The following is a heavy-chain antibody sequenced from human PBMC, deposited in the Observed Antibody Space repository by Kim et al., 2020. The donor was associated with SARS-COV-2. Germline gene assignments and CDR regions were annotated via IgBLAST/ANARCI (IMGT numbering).Heavy chain of an antibody. J-gene: IGHJ6*02. Sequence: GGSLRLSCAASGFTFSSYGMHWVRQAPGKGLEWVAVIWYDGSNKYYADSVKGRFTISRDNSKNTLYLQMNSLRAEDTAVYYCAKEGRAAAGFGYYYYGMDVWGQGTTVTVSS. CDR1: GFTFSSYG. V-gene: IGHV3-33*06. D-gene: IGHD6-13*01. CDR3: AKEGRAAAGFGYYYYGMDV. CDR2: IWYDGSNK.